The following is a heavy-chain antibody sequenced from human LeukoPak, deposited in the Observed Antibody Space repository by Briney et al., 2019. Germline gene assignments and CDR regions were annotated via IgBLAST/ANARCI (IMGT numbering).Heavy chain of an antibody. J-gene: IGHJ6*03. CDR1: GGSISSYY. Sequence: PSETLSLTCTVSGGSISSYYWSWIRQPPGKGLEWIGYIYYSGSTNYNPSLKSRVTISVDTSTNQFSLQLSSGTAADTAVYYCARSSICTNGIGYRHYYYYYMDVWGKGTTVTASS. V-gene: IGHV4-59*01. CDR2: IYYSGST. CDR3: ARSSICTNGIGYRHYYYYYMDV. D-gene: IGHD2-8*01.